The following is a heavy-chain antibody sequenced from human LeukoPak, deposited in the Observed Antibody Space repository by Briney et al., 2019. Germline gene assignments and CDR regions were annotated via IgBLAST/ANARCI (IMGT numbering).Heavy chain of an antibody. Sequence: GGSLRLSCAASGFTFSSYWMSWVRQAPGKGLEWVANIKQDGSEKYYVDSVKGRFTISRDNAKNSLYLQMNSLRAEDTAVYYCAYSSSWDAGDAFDIWGQGTMVTVSS. CDR1: GFTFSSYW. CDR3: AYSSSWDAGDAFDI. D-gene: IGHD6-13*01. J-gene: IGHJ3*02. CDR2: IKQDGSEK. V-gene: IGHV3-7*01.